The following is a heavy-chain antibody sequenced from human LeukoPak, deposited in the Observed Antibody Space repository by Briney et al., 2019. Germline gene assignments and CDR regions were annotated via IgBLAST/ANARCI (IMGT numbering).Heavy chain of an antibody. J-gene: IGHJ4*02. V-gene: IGHV3-30*02. CDR2: IRYDGSNK. CDR1: GFTFSSYG. Sequence: GGSLRLSCAASGFTFSSYGMHWVRQAPGKGLEWVAFIRYDGSNKYYADSVKGRFTISRDNSKNTLYLQMGSLRAEDMAVYYCARDYGRGEAYFDYWGQGTLVTVSS. D-gene: IGHD3-10*01. CDR3: ARDYGRGEAYFDY.